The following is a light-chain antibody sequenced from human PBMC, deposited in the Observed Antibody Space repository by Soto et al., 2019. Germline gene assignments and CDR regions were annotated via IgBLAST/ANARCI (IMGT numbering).Light chain of an antibody. CDR1: QSISAK. V-gene: IGKV1-5*01. Sequence: DLQMTQSPSTLSASVGDRVTITCRASQSISAKLAWYQQKPGKPPKVLIHDASNLESGVPSRFSGSGSGTEFTLAVSSLQPDDFATYYCQQYFDYSVTFGGGTKVEI. J-gene: IGKJ4*01. CDR3: QQYFDYSVT. CDR2: DAS.